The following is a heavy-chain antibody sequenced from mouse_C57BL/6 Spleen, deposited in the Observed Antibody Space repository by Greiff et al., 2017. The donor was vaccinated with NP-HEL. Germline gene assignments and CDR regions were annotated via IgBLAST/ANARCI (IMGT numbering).Heavy chain of an antibody. J-gene: IGHJ3*01. D-gene: IGHD1-1*01. CDR1: GYSITSGYY. CDR3: ARDGSSEGFAY. CDR2: ISYDGSN. Sequence: DVQLQESGPGLVKPSQSLSLTCSVTGYSITSGYYWNWIRQFPGNKLEWMGYISYDGSNNYNPSLKNRISITRDTSKNQFFLKLNSVTTEDTATYYCARDGSSEGFAYWGQGTLVTVSA. V-gene: IGHV3-6*01.